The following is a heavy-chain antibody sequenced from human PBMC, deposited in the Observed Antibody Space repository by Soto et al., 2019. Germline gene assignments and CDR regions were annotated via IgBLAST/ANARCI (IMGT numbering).Heavy chain of an antibody. J-gene: IGHJ4*02. CDR3: ARGPGMAFATARLDY. Sequence: SETLSLTCAVYGGSFSGYYWSWIRQPPGKGLEWIGEINHSGSTNYNPSLKSRVTISVDTSKNQFSLKLSSVTAADTAVYYCARGPGMAFATARLDYWGQGTLVTVSS. CDR2: INHSGST. CDR1: GGSFSGYY. D-gene: IGHD5-18*01. V-gene: IGHV4-34*01.